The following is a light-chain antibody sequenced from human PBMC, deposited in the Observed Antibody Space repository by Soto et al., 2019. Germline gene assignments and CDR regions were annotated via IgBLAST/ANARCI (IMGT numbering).Light chain of an antibody. CDR3: GTWDSSLSAGGV. V-gene: IGLV1-51*01. Sequence: QSVLTQPPSVSAAPGQKVTISCSGSSSNIGNNYVSWYQQLPGTAPKLLIYDNNKRPSGIPDRFSGSKSGTSATLGITGHQPGDEADYYCGTWDSSLSAGGVFGGGTKLTVL. CDR1: SSNIGNNY. CDR2: DNN. J-gene: IGLJ2*01.